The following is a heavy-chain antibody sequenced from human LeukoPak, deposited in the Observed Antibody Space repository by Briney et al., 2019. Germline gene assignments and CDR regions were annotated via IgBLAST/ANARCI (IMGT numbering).Heavy chain of an antibody. J-gene: IGHJ4*02. CDR2: IKQDGSEK. V-gene: IGHV3-7*01. Sequence: GGSLRLSCAASGFTFSSYWMSWVRQAPGKGLEWVANIKQDGSEKYYVDSVKGRFTISRDNAKNSLYLQMNSLRAEDTAVYYCARDGTVGVRYCSSTSCYATIYWGQGTLVTVSS. CDR3: ARDGTVGVRYCSSTSCYATIY. D-gene: IGHD2-2*01. CDR1: GFTFSSYW.